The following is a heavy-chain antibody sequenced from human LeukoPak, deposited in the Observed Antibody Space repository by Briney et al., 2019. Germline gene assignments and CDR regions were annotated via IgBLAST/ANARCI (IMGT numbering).Heavy chain of an antibody. CDR1: GFTFSTYG. J-gene: IGHJ5*02. CDR2: IRYDGSSK. CDR3: AREAMGTTFSAWFDP. V-gene: IGHV3-30*02. D-gene: IGHD1-7*01. Sequence: HPGGSLRLSCAASGFTFSTYGMHWVRQAPGKGLEWVAFIRYDGSSKYYADSVKGRFTVSRDNSKNTMFLQFNTLRPEDTAVYYCAREAMGTTFSAWFDPWGQGTLVTVSS.